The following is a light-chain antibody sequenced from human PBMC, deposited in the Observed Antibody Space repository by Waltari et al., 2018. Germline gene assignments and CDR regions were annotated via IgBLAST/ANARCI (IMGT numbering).Light chain of an antibody. Sequence: QSALTQPRSVSGSPGQSVTISCTGSSSDVGAYNYVSWYQQHPGKAPKLLIYDVSMRPSGVPDRFSGSKSGNTASLTISGLQAEDEADYYCCPFAGSYTWVFGGGTRLTVI. V-gene: IGLV2-11*01. J-gene: IGLJ3*02. CDR3: CPFAGSYTWV. CDR1: SSDVGAYNY. CDR2: DVS.